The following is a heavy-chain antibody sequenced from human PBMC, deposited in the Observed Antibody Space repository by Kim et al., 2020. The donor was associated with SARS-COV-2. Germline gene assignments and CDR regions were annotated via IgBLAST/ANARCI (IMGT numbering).Heavy chain of an antibody. CDR2: IYYSGST. CDR3: ARDHGYSYGYSNYYYG. V-gene: IGHV4-39*07. J-gene: IGHJ6*01. D-gene: IGHD5-18*01. CDR1: GGSISSSSYY. Sequence: SETLSLTCTVSGGSISSSSYYWGWIRQPPGKGLEWIGSIYYSGSTYYNPSLKSRVTISVDTSKNQFSLKLSSVTAADTAVYYCARDHGYSYGYSNYYYG.